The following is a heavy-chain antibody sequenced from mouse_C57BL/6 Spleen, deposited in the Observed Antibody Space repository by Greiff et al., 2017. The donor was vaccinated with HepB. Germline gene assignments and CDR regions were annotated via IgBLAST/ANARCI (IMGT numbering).Heavy chain of an antibody. D-gene: IGHD3-2*02. CDR3: ARDQDGAMDY. V-gene: IGHV5-4*01. CDR1: GFTFSSYA. J-gene: IGHJ4*01. CDR2: ISDGGSYT. Sequence: EVKLMESGGGLVKPGGSLKLSCAASGFTFSSYAMSWVRQTPEKRLEWVATISDGGSYTYYPDNVKGRFTISRDNAKNNLYLQMSHLKSEDTAMYYCARDQDGAMDYWGQGTSVTVSS.